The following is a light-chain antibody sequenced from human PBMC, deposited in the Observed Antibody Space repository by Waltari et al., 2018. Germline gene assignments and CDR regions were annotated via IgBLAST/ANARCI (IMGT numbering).Light chain of an antibody. V-gene: IGKV3-20*01. CDR3: QHYVRLPAT. Sequence: IVLTQSPGTLSLSPGERATLSCRASQSVSRTLPWYQQNPGQAPRLLIFGASTRATVIPDRFSGSGTGTDFSLTISRLEPEDFAVYYCQHYVRLPATFGQGTKVEIK. CDR1: QSVSRT. CDR2: GAS. J-gene: IGKJ1*01.